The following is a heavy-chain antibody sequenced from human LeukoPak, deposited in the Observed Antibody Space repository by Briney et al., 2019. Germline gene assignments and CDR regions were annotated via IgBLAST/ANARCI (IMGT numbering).Heavy chain of an antibody. CDR2: IYSGGST. J-gene: IGHJ4*02. V-gene: IGHV3-66*01. D-gene: IGHD2-2*01. CDR3: ASLRCSSFSY. CDR1: GFTVSSNY. Sequence: PGGSLRLSCAASGFTVSSNYMSWVRQAPGKGLEWVSVIYSGGSTYYADSVKDRFIISRDNSKNTLYLQMNSLRVEDTAVYFCASLRCSSFSYWGQVALVSVSS.